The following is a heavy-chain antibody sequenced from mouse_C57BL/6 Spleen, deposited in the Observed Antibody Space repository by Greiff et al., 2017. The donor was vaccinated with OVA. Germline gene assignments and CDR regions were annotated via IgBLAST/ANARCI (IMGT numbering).Heavy chain of an antibody. Sequence: VQLQQSGPELVKPGASVKISCKASGYAFSSSWMNWVKQRPGKGLEWIGRIYPGDGDTTYNGKFKGKATLTADKSSSTAYMQLSSLTSEDSAVYFCARSSITTVVADYWGQGTTLTVSS. CDR3: ARSSITTVVADY. D-gene: IGHD1-1*01. CDR1: GYAFSSSW. J-gene: IGHJ2*01. CDR2: IYPGDGDT. V-gene: IGHV1-82*01.